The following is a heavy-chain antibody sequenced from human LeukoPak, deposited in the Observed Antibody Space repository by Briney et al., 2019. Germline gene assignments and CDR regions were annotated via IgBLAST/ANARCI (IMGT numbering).Heavy chain of an antibody. CDR2: ISGSGGST. Sequence: PGGSLRLSCAASGFTFSSYAMSWVRQAPGKGLEWVSAISGSGGSTYYADPVKGRFTISRDNSKNTLYLQMNSLRAEDTAVYYCAKDGLGIWSRGYFDYWGQGTLVTVSS. CDR1: GFTFSSYA. CDR3: AKDGLGIWSRGYFDY. V-gene: IGHV3-23*01. D-gene: IGHD7-27*01. J-gene: IGHJ4*02.